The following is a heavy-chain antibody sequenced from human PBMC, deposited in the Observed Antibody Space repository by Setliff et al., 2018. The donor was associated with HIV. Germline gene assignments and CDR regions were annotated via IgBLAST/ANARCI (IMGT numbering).Heavy chain of an antibody. D-gene: IGHD1-26*01. CDR2: ISEDGRGT. CDR1: GFTFSNHW. J-gene: IGHJ4*02. Sequence: GGSMRLSCAASGFTFSNHWMHWVRQSPGKGLVWVSRISEDGRGTNYADSVKGRFTISRDNAKNIVYLQMNSLRAEDTAVYYCAKVVMGAVDYWGQGTLVTVSS. CDR3: AKVVMGAVDY. V-gene: IGHV3-74*01.